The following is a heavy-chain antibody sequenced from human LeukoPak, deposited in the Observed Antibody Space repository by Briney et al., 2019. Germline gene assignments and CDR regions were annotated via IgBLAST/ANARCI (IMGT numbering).Heavy chain of an antibody. V-gene: IGHV4-30-2*01. CDR3: ARDPVDSSSWYPYNWFDP. CDR1: GGSISSGGYY. D-gene: IGHD6-13*01. CDR2: IYHSGST. Sequence: SETLSLTCTVSGGSISSGGYYWSWIRQPPGKGLEWIGYIYHSGSTYYNPSLKSRVTISVDRSKNQFSLKLSSVTAADTAVYYCARDPVDSSSWYPYNWFDPWXXGTLVTVSS. J-gene: IGHJ5*02.